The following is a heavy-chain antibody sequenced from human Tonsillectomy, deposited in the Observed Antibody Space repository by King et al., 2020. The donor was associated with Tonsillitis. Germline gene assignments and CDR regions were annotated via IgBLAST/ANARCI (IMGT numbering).Heavy chain of an antibody. J-gene: IGHJ3*02. CDR3: AMSGGTDSYRAGAFEI. D-gene: IGHD2-21*01. Sequence: QLQESGPGLVKPSETLSLTCTVSSGSISSSHYFWAWIRQPPGKGLEWIGSIYYSGTTYYNPSLATRVTISEDTSKNQFSLRLTSVTAADTAVYYCAMSGGTDSYRAGAFEIWGQGTMVTVSS. CDR1: SGSISSSHYF. V-gene: IGHV4-39*07. CDR2: IYYSGTT.